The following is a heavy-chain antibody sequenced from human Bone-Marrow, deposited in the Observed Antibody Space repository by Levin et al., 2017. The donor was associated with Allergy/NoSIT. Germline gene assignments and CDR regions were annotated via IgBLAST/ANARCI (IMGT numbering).Heavy chain of an antibody. J-gene: IGHJ2*01. Sequence: GGSLRLSCTASGFTFDNYAIHWVRQAPGKGLEWVSSISWNGDFIGYADSVKGRFTMSRDNARNSLYLQMNSLTIEDTAFYYCAKDKSPASYWYCDLWGRGSLVTVSS. CDR2: ISWNGDFI. D-gene: IGHD2-15*01. V-gene: IGHV3-9*01. CDR3: AKDKSPASYWYCDL. CDR1: GFTFDNYA.